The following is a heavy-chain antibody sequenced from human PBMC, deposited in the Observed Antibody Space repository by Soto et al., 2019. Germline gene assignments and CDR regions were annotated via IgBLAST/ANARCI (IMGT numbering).Heavy chain of an antibody. CDR2: ISGSGGST. V-gene: IGHV3-23*01. CDR1: GFTFSSYA. Sequence: GGSLRLSCAASGFTFSSYATSWVRQAPGKGLEWVSAISGSGGSTYYADSVKGRFTISRDNSKNTLYLQMNSLRAEDTAVYYCAKPPGGGFYDSSGYQWYYFDYWGQGTLVTVSS. D-gene: IGHD3-22*01. J-gene: IGHJ4*02. CDR3: AKPPGGGFYDSSGYQWYYFDY.